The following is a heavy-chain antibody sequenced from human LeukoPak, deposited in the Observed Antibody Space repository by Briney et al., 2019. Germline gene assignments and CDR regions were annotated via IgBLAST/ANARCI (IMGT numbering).Heavy chain of an antibody. Sequence: PSETLSLTCTVSGGSISSYYGSWIRQPPGKGLEWIGYIYYSGSTNYNPSLKSRVTISVDTSKNQFSLKLSSVTAADTAVYYCARHSRDGYNYDYWGQGTLVTVSS. V-gene: IGHV4-59*08. CDR1: GGSISSYY. CDR2: IYYSGST. J-gene: IGHJ4*02. D-gene: IGHD5-24*01. CDR3: ARHSRDGYNYDY.